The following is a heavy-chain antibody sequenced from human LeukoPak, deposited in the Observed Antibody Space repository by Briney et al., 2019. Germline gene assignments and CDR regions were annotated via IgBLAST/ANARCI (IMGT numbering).Heavy chain of an antibody. V-gene: IGHV4-39*07. D-gene: IGHD2-2*01. CDR3: ARGYCSSTSCVPYNWFDP. CDR2: IYYSGST. J-gene: IGHJ5*02. Sequence: SETLSLTCTVSGGSISSSSYYWGWIRQPPGKGLEWIGSIYYSGSTYYNPSLKSRVTISVDTSKNQFSLKLSSVTAADTAVYYCARGYCSSTSCVPYNWFDPWGQGTLVTVSS. CDR1: GGSISSSSYY.